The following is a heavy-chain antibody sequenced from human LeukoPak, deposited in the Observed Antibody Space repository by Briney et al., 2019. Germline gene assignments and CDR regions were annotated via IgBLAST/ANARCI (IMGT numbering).Heavy chain of an antibody. V-gene: IGHV4-59*12. CDR3: ARDEDRYDTFDI. D-gene: IGHD2-15*01. Sequence: SETLSLTCSVSGGSISTYYWSWIRQPPGKGLEYIGYINYRGTTDSNPSLKSRVTISVDTSKNQFSLKLNSVTPEDTAVYYCARDEDRYDTFDIWGQGTMVTVSS. CDR1: GGSISTYY. CDR2: INYRGTT. J-gene: IGHJ3*02.